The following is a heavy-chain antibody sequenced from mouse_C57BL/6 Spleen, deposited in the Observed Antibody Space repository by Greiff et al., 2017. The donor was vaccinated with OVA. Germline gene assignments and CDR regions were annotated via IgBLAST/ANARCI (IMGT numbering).Heavy chain of an antibody. J-gene: IGHJ1*03. V-gene: IGHV2-5*01. CDR2: IWRGGST. CDR1: GFSLTSYG. Sequence: QVQLQQSGPGLVQPSQSLSITCTVSGFSLTSYGVHWVRQSPGQGLEWLGVIWRGGSTDYNAAFMSRLSITKDNSKSQVYIKMNSLQADDTAVYYCAKIDYDDDGYFDVWGTGTTVTVSA. CDR3: AKIDYDDDGYFDV. D-gene: IGHD2-4*01.